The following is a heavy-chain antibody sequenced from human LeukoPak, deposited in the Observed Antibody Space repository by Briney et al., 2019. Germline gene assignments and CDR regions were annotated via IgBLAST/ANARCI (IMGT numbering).Heavy chain of an antibody. CDR3: ARGRYYDYVWGSYRYESWYFDL. V-gene: IGHV3-43D*03. CDR1: GFTFDDYA. Sequence: QPGGSLRLSCADSGFTFDDYAMHWVRQAPGKGLEWVSLISWDGGSTYYADSVKGRFTISRDNSKNSLYLQMNSLRAEDTALYYCARGRYYDYVWGSYRYESWYFDLWGRGTLVTVSS. D-gene: IGHD3-16*02. J-gene: IGHJ2*01. CDR2: ISWDGGST.